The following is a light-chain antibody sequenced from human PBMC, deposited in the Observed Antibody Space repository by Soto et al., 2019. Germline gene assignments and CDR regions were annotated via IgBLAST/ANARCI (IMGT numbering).Light chain of an antibody. CDR3: QQYHSYPFT. CDR2: KAS. Sequence: DIQMTQSPSSLSASVGDRVTITCRASQGIRNDLGWYQQKPGKAPKLLIYKASSLQSEVPSRFSGSASGLEFTLTISSLQPDDFATYYCQQYHSYPFTFGPGTKVDIK. J-gene: IGKJ3*01. V-gene: IGKV1-17*01. CDR1: QGIRND.